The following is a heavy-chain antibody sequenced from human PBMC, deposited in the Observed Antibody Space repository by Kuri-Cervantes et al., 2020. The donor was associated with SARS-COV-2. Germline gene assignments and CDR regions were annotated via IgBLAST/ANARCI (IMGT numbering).Heavy chain of an antibody. CDR3: ARDPDIVVVPAHPYGMDV. V-gene: IGHV1-69*04. D-gene: IGHD2-2*01. J-gene: IGHJ6*02. Sequence: SVKVSCKASGVTFSNYAISWVRQAPGQGLEWMGRIIPILDKANYVQKFQGRVTMTRDTSISTAYMELSRLRSDDTAVYYCARDPDIVVVPAHPYGMDVWGQETTVTVSS. CDR2: IIPILDKA. CDR1: GVTFSNYA.